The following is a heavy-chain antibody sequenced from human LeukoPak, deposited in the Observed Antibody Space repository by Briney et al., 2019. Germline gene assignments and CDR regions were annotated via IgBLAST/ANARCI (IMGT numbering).Heavy chain of an antibody. CDR2: INHSGST. D-gene: IGHD3-22*01. J-gene: IGHJ4*02. Sequence: SETLSLTCAVYGGSFSGYYWSWIRQPPGKGLEWIGEINHSGSTNYNPSLKSRVTISVDTSKNQFSLKLSSVTAADTAVYYCARSYYYDSSGYYSKPYYFDYWGQGTLVTVSS. CDR1: GGSFSGYY. V-gene: IGHV4-34*09. CDR3: ARSYYYDSSGYYSKPYYFDY.